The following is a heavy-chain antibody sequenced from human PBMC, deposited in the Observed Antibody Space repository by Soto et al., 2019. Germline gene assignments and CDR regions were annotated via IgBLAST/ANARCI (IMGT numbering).Heavy chain of an antibody. CDR3: ARDRLAVAGHDY. Sequence: GGSLRLSCAASGFTFSSYGINWVRQVPGKGLEWVSYISSSGSTIYYADSVKGRFTISRDNARNSLFLQMNSSRSEDTAVYYCARDRLAVAGHDYWGQGTLVTVSS. CDR2: ISSSGSTI. CDR1: GFTFSSYG. J-gene: IGHJ4*02. D-gene: IGHD6-19*01. V-gene: IGHV3-48*01.